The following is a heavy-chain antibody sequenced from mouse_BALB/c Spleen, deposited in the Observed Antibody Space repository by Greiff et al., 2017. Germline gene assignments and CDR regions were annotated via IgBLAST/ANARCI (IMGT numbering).Heavy chain of an antibody. CDR1: GYSITSGYS. Sequence: ESGPDLVKPSQSLSLTCTVTGYSITSGYSWHWIRQFPGNKLEWMGYIHYSGSTNYNPSLKSRISITRDTSKNQFFLQLNSVTTEDTATYYCARLSTMITTDYYYAMDYWGQGTSVTVSS. V-gene: IGHV3-1*02. J-gene: IGHJ4*01. D-gene: IGHD2-4*01. CDR3: ARLSTMITTDYYYAMDY. CDR2: IHYSGST.